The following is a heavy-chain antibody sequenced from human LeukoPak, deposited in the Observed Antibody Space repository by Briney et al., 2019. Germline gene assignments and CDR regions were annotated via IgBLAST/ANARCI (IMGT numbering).Heavy chain of an antibody. CDR1: VYTFTGYY. CDR3: AREATTGAYFDS. V-gene: IGHV1-2*02. D-gene: IGHD1-26*01. CDR2: ISPDSGAT. Sequence: ASVKVSCKASVYTFTGYYMHWVRQAPGQGLEWMGWISPDSGATNYAQKFQGRVTMTRDTSISTAYMELSRLRSDDTAVYYCAREATTGAYFDSWGRGTLVTVSS. J-gene: IGHJ4*02.